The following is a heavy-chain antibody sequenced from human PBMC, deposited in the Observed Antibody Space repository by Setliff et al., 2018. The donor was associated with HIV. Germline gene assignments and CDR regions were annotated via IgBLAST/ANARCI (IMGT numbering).Heavy chain of an antibody. CDR2: INAGYGNT. CDR1: GYTFTSYA. Sequence: ASVKVSCKASGYTFTSYAIHWVRQAPGQSLEWMGWINAGYGNTKYSQKFQGRVTITRDASASTAYMELSSLRSEDTAVYYCARADSSNWYHVDYWGQGTLVTAPQ. CDR3: ARADSSNWYHVDY. V-gene: IGHV1-3*01. J-gene: IGHJ4*02. D-gene: IGHD6-13*01.